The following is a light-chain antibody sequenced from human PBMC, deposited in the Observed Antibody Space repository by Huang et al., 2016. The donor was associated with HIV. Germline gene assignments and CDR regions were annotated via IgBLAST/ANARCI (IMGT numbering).Light chain of an antibody. CDR3: QQYDTTPRDT. CDR1: QDIISS. V-gene: IGKV1-NL1*01. J-gene: IGKJ5*01. CDR2: AAS. Sequence: DIQMTQSPSSLSASVGDRVTITCRASQDIISSLAWYQQKPGKAPKLLLFAASRLESGCPCRFSGSESGTDYTLTISSLQPEDFATYYCQQYDTTPRDTFGQGTRLAIK.